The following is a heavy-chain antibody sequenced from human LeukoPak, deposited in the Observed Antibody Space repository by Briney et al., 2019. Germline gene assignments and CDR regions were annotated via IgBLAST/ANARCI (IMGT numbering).Heavy chain of an antibody. CDR3: ARDQGGNPRAAVPFDY. J-gene: IGHJ4*02. V-gene: IGHV1-69*13. Sequence: ASVKVSCKASGGTFSSYAISWVRQAPGQGLEWMGGIIPIFGTANYAQKFQGRVTITADESTSTAYMELSSLRSEDTAVYYCARDQGGNPRAAVPFDYWGQGTLVTVSS. D-gene: IGHD4-23*01. CDR1: GGTFSSYA. CDR2: IIPIFGTA.